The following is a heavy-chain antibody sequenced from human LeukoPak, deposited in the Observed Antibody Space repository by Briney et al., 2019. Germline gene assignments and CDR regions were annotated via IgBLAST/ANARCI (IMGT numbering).Heavy chain of an antibody. Sequence: GESLKISCEGFGFSFTSYWIGWVRQMPGKGLEWMGIIYPGDSDTRYSPSFQGQVTISADKSISTAYLQWSSLKASDIAMYYCARSPDSSGLWQHWGQGTLVTVSS. J-gene: IGHJ1*01. D-gene: IGHD3-22*01. CDR2: IYPGDSDT. CDR3: ARSPDSSGLWQH. V-gene: IGHV5-51*01. CDR1: GFSFTSYW.